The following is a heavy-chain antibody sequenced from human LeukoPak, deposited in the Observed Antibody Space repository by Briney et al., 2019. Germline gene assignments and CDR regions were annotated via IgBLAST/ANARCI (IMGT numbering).Heavy chain of an antibody. Sequence: GGSLRLSCAASGFTFSSYAMSWVRQAQRKGLGWVSAISGSGGSTYYAYSVKGRFTISRDNSKNTLYLQMNSLRAEDTAVYYCAKDWGMATITPYFDYWGQGTLVTVSS. J-gene: IGHJ4*02. V-gene: IGHV3-23*01. CDR1: GFTFSSYA. D-gene: IGHD5-24*01. CDR2: ISGSGGST. CDR3: AKDWGMATITPYFDY.